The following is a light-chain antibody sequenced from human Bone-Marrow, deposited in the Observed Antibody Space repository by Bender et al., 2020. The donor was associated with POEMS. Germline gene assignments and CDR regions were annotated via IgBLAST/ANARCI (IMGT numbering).Light chain of an antibody. Sequence: QSVLTQPPSASGTPGQRVTISCSGSSSNIGTNPVNWYQQLPGTAPKLLIYINNQRPSGVPDRFSGSKSGTSASLAISGLQSEDEADYYCAAWDDSLTALFGGGTKLTVL. J-gene: IGLJ2*01. CDR2: INN. CDR1: SSNIGTNP. V-gene: IGLV1-44*01. CDR3: AAWDDSLTAL.